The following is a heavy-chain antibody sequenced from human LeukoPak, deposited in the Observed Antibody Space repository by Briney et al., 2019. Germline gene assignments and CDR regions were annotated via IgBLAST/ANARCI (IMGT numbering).Heavy chain of an antibody. J-gene: IGHJ3*02. D-gene: IGHD3-16*02. CDR3: ARSFTRLRLTNAFDI. CDR1: GFTFSSYG. V-gene: IGHV3-23*01. CDR2: ISGSGGST. Sequence: RAGGTLRLSCAASGFTFSSYGMSWVRQAPGKGLEWVSAISGSGGSTYYADSVKGQFTISRDNSKNSLYLQMNSLRAEDTAVYYCARSFTRLRLTNAFDIWGQGTMVTVSS.